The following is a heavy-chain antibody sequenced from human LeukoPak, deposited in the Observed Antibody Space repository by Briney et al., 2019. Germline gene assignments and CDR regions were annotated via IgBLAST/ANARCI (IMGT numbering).Heavy chain of an antibody. V-gene: IGHV3-23*01. CDR3: AKDRGKASPGRYYFDY. Sequence: GSLRLSCAASGFTFSTYAMTWVRQAPGKGLEWVSAIIGSGGSTYYADSVKGRLTISRDSSKNTLYLQLNSLRAEDTAVYYCAKDRGKASPGRYYFDYWGQGTLVTVSS. D-gene: IGHD3-16*01. CDR1: GFTFSTYA. J-gene: IGHJ4*02. CDR2: IIGSGGST.